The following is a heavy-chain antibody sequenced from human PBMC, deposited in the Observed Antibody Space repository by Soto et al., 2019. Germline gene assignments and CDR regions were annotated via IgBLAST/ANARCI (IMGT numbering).Heavy chain of an antibody. CDR2: IWYDGSNK. Sequence: QVQLVEYGGGVVQPGRSLRLSCAASGFTFSSYGMHWVRQAPGKGLEWVAVIWYDGSNKYYADSVKGRFTISRDNSKNTLYLQMNSLRADDTAVYYCARVSKGGIAAAGSLGYWGQGTLVNVSS. J-gene: IGHJ4*02. D-gene: IGHD6-13*01. CDR1: GFTFSSYG. V-gene: IGHV3-33*01. CDR3: ARVSKGGIAAAGSLGY.